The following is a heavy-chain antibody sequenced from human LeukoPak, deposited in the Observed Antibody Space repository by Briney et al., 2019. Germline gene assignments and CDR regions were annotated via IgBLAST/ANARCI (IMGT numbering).Heavy chain of an antibody. J-gene: IGHJ6*02. V-gene: IGHV4-34*01. D-gene: IGHD3-3*01. CDR2: INHNGST. CDR1: GGSFSGYY. Sequence: ASETLSLTCAVYGGSFSGYYWSWIRQPPGKGLECVWEINHNGSTNYNPSLKSRVTISVDPAKNQFSLKLSSVTAADTAVYYCARGPITIFGVVYGMDVWGQGTTVTVSS. CDR3: ARGPITIFGVVYGMDV.